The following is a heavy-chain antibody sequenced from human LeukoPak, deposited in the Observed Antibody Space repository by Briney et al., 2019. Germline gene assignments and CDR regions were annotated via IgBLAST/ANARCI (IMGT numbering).Heavy chain of an antibody. CDR3: ARYSSSSALFY. CDR1: GFTFSDYY. J-gene: IGHJ4*02. Sequence: GGSLRLSCAASGFTFSDYYMSWIRQAPGKGLEWVSYINSSGSTIHYADSVKSRFTISRDNAKNSLYLQMNSLSAEDTAVYYCARYSSSSALFYWGQGTLVTVSS. D-gene: IGHD6-6*01. V-gene: IGHV3-11*01. CDR2: INSSGSTI.